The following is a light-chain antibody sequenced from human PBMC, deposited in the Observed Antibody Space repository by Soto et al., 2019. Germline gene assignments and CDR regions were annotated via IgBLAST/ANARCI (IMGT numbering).Light chain of an antibody. CDR2: DAS. J-gene: IGKJ4*01. V-gene: IGKV3D-20*01. Sequence: ENLLNPSPTTLSFSSGEKTNPPCGAKPRICRHSLAWYQQKPGLAPRLLIYDASSRATGIPDRFSGSGSGTDFTLTISRLEPEDFVVYYCQQYGSSLTFGGGTKVEIK. CDR3: QQYGSSLT. CDR1: PRICRHS.